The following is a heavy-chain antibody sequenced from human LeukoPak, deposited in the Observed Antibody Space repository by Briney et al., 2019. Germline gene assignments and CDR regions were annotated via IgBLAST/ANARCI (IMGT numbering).Heavy chain of an antibody. D-gene: IGHD4-17*01. CDR3: ARVLGDYVALDY. Sequence: SETLSLTCTVSGGSISTGDYYWSWIRQPPGKGLEWIGYIYYSGNTYYNPSLNSRVTISVDTSKNQFSLRLNSVTAADTAVYYCARVLGDYVALDYWGQGTPVTVSS. J-gene: IGHJ4*02. CDR1: GGSISTGDYY. V-gene: IGHV4-30-4*01. CDR2: IYYSGNT.